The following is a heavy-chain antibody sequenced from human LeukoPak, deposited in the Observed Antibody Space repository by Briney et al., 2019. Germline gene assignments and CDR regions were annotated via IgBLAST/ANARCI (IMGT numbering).Heavy chain of an antibody. CDR1: GYTFTDYY. D-gene: IGHD3-9*01. Sequence: ASVKVSCKASGYTFTDYYIHWLRQAPGKGLEWMGWINPKSGRTDFAQRFQGRVTMTGDTSISTTYMELSRLRSDDTAVYYCARDHHSTYYDISPWGQGTLVTVSS. V-gene: IGHV1-2*02. CDR3: ARDHHSTYYDISP. CDR2: INPKSGRT. J-gene: IGHJ5*02.